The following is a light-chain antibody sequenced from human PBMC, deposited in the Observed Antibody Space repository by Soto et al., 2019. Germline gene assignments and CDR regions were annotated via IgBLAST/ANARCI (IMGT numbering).Light chain of an antibody. J-gene: IGKJ1*01. V-gene: IGKV3-11*01. Sequence: IVLTQSPATLSLSPGERATLSCRASQSVSSYLAWYQQKPGQAPRLLIYDASNRATGIPARFSGSGSGTDFTLTISSLEPEDFAVYYCQQRSNWPPRWTFGQGTNVDIK. CDR1: QSVSSY. CDR2: DAS. CDR3: QQRSNWPPRWT.